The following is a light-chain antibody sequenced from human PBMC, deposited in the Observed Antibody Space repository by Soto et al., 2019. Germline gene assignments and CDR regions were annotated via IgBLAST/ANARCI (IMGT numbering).Light chain of an antibody. Sequence: EIQMTQSPSSLSASVGDTVTITCRASQCIIDYLAWYQQRPGKVPKLLLYAASTLQTGVPSRFSGSGAGTDFTLTISSLQPEDVATYYCQQYDSSPQTVGQGTKVEIK. CDR3: QQYDSSPQT. CDR2: AAS. V-gene: IGKV1-27*01. CDR1: QCIIDY. J-gene: IGKJ1*01.